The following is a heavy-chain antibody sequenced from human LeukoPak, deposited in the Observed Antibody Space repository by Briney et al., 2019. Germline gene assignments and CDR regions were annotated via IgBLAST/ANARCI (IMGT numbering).Heavy chain of an antibody. CDR2: ISGSGANT. CDR1: GVTLSSYA. V-gene: IGHV3-23*01. CDR3: AKRGSGWDYFDY. Sequence: GASLRLSCAASGVTLSSYAMNWVRQAPGKGLEWLSAISGSGANTYYADSVKGRFTISRDNSKNTTLYLQMNSLRAEDTAIYYCAKRGSGWDYFDYWGQGTLVTVSS. J-gene: IGHJ4*02. D-gene: IGHD6-19*01.